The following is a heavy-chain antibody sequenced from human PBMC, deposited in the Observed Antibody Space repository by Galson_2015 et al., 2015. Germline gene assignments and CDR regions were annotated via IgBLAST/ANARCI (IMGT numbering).Heavy chain of an antibody. CDR3: ARVSVTVHNWFDP. CDR1: GFTFSSYS. D-gene: IGHD4-17*01. J-gene: IGHJ5*02. V-gene: IGHV3-21*01. Sequence: SLRLSCAASGFTFSSYSMNWVRQAPGKGLEWVSSISSSSSYIYYADSVKGRFTISRDNAKNSLYLQMNSLRAEDTAVYYCARVSVTVHNWFDPWGQGTLVTVSS. CDR2: ISSSSSYI.